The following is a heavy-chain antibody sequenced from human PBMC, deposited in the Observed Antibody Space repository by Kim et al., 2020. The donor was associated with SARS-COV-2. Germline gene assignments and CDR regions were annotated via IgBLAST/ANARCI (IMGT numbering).Heavy chain of an antibody. Sequence: ASVKVSCKASGYSLTTYAMNWVRQAPGQGLEWMGWINTNTGDPTYAQGFTGRFVFSLDTSVSTAFLQISSLKAEDTAVYYCARDGRYSRSPYYFAMDVWGQGTTVTVSS. D-gene: IGHD1-26*01. J-gene: IGHJ6*02. CDR1: GYSLTTYA. V-gene: IGHV7-4-1*02. CDR2: INTNTGDP. CDR3: ARDGRYSRSPYYFAMDV.